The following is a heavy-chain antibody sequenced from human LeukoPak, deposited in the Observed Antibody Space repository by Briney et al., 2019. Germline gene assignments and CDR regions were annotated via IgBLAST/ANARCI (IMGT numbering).Heavy chain of an antibody. CDR2: IIGSGGIT. D-gene: IGHD3-3*01. J-gene: IGHJ4*02. Sequence: GGSLRLSCAASGFTFSSHSMAWVRQAPGKGLEWISGIIGSGGITYYADSVKGRFTISRDNSKNTLYLQIYSLRAGDTAVYYCAKDDALIRFNDWGQGTLVTVSS. CDR1: GFTFSSHS. V-gene: IGHV3-23*01. CDR3: AKDDALIRFND.